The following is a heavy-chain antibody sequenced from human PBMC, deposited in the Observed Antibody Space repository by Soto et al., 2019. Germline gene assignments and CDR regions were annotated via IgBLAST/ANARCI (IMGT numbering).Heavy chain of an antibody. V-gene: IGHV3-48*03. CDR2: ISSSGSTI. CDR3: ARAMLPRCSGGSCYAESTLDYYYGMDV. CDR1: GFTFSSYE. D-gene: IGHD2-15*01. Sequence: GGSLRLSCAASGFTFSSYEMNWVRQAPGKGLEWVSYISSSGSTIYYADSVKGRFTISRDNAKNSLYLQMNSLRAEDTAVYYCARAMLPRCSGGSCYAESTLDYYYGMDVWGQGTTVTVSS. J-gene: IGHJ6*02.